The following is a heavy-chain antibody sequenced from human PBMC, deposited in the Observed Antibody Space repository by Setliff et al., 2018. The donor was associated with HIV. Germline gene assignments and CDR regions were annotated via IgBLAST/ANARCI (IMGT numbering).Heavy chain of an antibody. D-gene: IGHD3-10*01. V-gene: IGHV3-11*04. CDR1: GFTFSDYY. CDR3: ARTRALTSRSHTLFHALDV. CDR2: ISGSGSTI. J-gene: IGHJ6*02. Sequence: PGGSLRLSCAASGFTFSDYYMSWIRQAPGKGLEWVSYISGSGSTIYYADSVKGRFTVSRDNTRNSLSLQLNSLQAEDTAIYYCARTRALTSRSHTLFHALDVWGRGTPVTVSS.